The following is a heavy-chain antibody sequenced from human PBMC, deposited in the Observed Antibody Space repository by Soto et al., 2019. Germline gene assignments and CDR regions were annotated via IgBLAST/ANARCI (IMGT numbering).Heavy chain of an antibody. Sequence: ASVKVSCKASGYTFTGYYMHWVQQAPGQGLEWMGWINPNSGGTNYAQKFQGWVTMTRDTSISTAYMELSRLRSDDTAVYYCARARIAAAGYFDYWGQGTLVTVSS. CDR1: GYTFTGYY. V-gene: IGHV1-2*04. CDR3: ARARIAAAGYFDY. D-gene: IGHD6-13*01. J-gene: IGHJ4*02. CDR2: INPNSGGT.